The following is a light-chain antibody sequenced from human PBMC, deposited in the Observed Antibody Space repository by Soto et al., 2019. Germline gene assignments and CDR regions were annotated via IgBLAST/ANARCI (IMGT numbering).Light chain of an antibody. CDR1: QSINYY. V-gene: IGKV3-11*01. CDR2: DAS. CDR3: QHRAKWPLA. Sequence: EIVLTQSSATLSLSPGDRATLSCRASQSINYYLAWYQQKPGQAPRLLIFDASNRATGIPARFSGSGSGTDFTLTISSLEPEDFAVYYCQHRAKWPLAFGGGTEVEIK. J-gene: IGKJ4*01.